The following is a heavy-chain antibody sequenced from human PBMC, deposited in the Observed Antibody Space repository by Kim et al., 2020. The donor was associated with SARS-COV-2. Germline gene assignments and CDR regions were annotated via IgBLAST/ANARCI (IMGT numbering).Heavy chain of an antibody. CDR3: ARDDCSGGSCYFDY. Sequence: ADSVKGRFTISRDNAKNSLYLQMNSLRAEDTAVYYCARDDCSGGSCYFDYWGQGTLLTVSS. V-gene: IGHV3-11*06. D-gene: IGHD2-15*01. J-gene: IGHJ4*02.